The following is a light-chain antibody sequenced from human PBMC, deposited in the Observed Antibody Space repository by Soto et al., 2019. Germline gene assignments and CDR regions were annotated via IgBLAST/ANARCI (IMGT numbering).Light chain of an antibody. V-gene: IGKV1-9*01. J-gene: IGKJ4*01. CDR3: QQVDSYPLT. CDR2: RAS. CDR1: QDINRY. Sequence: IKLTQSPSFLSASVGDRVTITCRASQDINRYVAWYQQKSGQAPKLLIYRASNLRPGVPSRFSGSGSGTDFTLTISYLQPEDFATYHCQQVDSYPLTFGGGTKLEIK.